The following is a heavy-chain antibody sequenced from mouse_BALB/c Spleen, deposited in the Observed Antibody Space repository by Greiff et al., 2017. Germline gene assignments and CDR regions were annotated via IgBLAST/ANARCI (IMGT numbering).Heavy chain of an antibody. D-gene: IGHD1-1*01. CDR3: ARGVYGSSYGFAY. J-gene: IGHJ3*01. CDR1: GFSLTSYG. Sequence: VKLVESGPGLVAPSQSLSITCTVSGFSLTSYGVHWVRQPPGKGLEWLGVIWAGGSTNYNSALMSRLSISKDNSKSQVFLKMNSLQTDDTAMYYCARGVYGSSYGFAYWGQGTLVTVSA. V-gene: IGHV2-9*02. CDR2: IWAGGST.